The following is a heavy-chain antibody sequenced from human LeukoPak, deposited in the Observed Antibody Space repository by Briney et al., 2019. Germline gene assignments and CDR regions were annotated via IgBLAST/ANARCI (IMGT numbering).Heavy chain of an antibody. CDR3: ARDESPYPQAPDY. CDR2: IWYDGSNK. Sequence: PGRSLRLSCAASGFTFSSYGMHWVRQAPGKGLEWVVVIWYDGSNKYYADSVKGRFTISRDNSKNTLYLQMNSLRAEDTAVYYCARDESPYPQAPDYWGQGTLVTVSS. J-gene: IGHJ4*02. CDR1: GFTFSSYG. V-gene: IGHV3-33*01.